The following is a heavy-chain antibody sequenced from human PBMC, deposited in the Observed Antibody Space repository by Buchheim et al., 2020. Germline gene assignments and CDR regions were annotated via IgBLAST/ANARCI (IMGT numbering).Heavy chain of an antibody. CDR3: ARGEVRYYYDSSGYYYH. D-gene: IGHD3-22*01. CDR2: ISYDGSNK. CDR1: GFTFSSYA. V-gene: IGHV3-30*04. J-gene: IGHJ5*02. Sequence: QVQLVESGGGVVQPGRSLRLSCAASGFTFSSYAMHWVRQAPGKGLEWVAVISYDGSNKYYADSVKGRFTISRDNSKNTLYLQMNSLRAEDTAVYYCARGEVRYYYDSSGYYYHWGQGTL.